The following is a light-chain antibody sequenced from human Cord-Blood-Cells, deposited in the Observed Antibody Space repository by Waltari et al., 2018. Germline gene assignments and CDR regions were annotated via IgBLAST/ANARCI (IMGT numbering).Light chain of an antibody. Sequence: QSALTQPASVSGSPGQSITISCTGTSSDVGGYNYVSWYQQHPGQAPKLMIYDVSNRPSGVANRFSGSKSCNTASLTISGLQAEDEADYYCSSYTSSSTLVFGGGTKLTVL. CDR1: SSDVGGYNY. CDR2: DVS. J-gene: IGLJ2*01. CDR3: SSYTSSSTLV. V-gene: IGLV2-14*01.